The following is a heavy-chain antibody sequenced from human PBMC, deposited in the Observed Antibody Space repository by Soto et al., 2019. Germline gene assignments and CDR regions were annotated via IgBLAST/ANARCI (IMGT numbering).Heavy chain of an antibody. Sequence: SETLSLTCAVYGGSFSGYYWSWIRQPPGKGLEWIGEINHSGSTNYNPSLKSRVTISVDTSKNQFSLKLSSVTAADTAVYYRARGRYGLDYWGQGTLVTVSS. J-gene: IGHJ4*02. V-gene: IGHV4-34*01. CDR1: GGSFSGYY. D-gene: IGHD5-18*01. CDR2: INHSGST. CDR3: ARGRYGLDY.